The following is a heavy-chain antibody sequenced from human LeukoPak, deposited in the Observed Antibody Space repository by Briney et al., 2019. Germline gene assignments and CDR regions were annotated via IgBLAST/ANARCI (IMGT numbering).Heavy chain of an antibody. CDR3: ARLTPYEWELFGNYFDY. Sequence: GGSLRLSCAASGFTVSSNYMSWVRQAPGKGLEWVSVIYSGGSTYYADSVKGRFTISRDNSKNTLYLQMNSLRAEDTAVYYCARLTPYEWELFGNYFDYWGQGTLVTVSS. CDR1: GFTVSSNY. CDR2: IYSGGST. J-gene: IGHJ4*02. D-gene: IGHD1-26*01. V-gene: IGHV3-53*01.